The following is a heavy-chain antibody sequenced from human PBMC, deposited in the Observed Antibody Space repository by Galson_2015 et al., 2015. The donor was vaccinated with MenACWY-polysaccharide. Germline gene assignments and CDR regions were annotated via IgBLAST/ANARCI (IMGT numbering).Heavy chain of an antibody. D-gene: IGHD3-16*01. CDR1: GDSITSGGYF. V-gene: IGHV4-31*03. CDR3: ARGGRAVSNRNWFDP. J-gene: IGHJ5*02. Sequence: PLSLTCTVSGDSITSGGYFWSWIRQLPGEGLEWIASISYDGGTYYNPSLKSRVTISVDTPKNQFSLKLNSVTAADTAVYYCARGGRAVSNRNWFDPWGQGTLVTVSS. CDR2: ISYDGGT.